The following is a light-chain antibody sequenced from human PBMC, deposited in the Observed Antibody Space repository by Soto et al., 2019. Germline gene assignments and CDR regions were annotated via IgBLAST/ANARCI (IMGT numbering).Light chain of an antibody. Sequence: DIQMTQSPSSLSASVGDRVTITCQASQDISNYLNWYQQKPGKAPKLLIYDASNLETGVPSRFSGSGSGTDFTFTIRGLQPEDIATDYCQQYDNLVATFGGGTKVEIK. V-gene: IGKV1-33*01. CDR2: DAS. CDR1: QDISNY. J-gene: IGKJ4*01. CDR3: QQYDNLVAT.